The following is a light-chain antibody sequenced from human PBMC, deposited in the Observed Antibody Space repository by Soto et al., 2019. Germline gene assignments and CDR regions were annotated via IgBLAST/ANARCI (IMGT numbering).Light chain of an antibody. Sequence: EIVLTQSPATLSSSPGERATLSCRASQSVSSYLAWYQQKPGQAPRLLIYDASDRATGIPARFSGSGSGTVFTLTISSLEPEDFAVYYCQQRSTWPRTFGQGTKVEIK. J-gene: IGKJ1*01. CDR1: QSVSSY. CDR3: QQRSTWPRT. CDR2: DAS. V-gene: IGKV3-11*01.